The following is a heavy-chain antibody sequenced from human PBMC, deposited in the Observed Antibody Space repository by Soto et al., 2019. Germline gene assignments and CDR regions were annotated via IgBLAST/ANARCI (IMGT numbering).Heavy chain of an antibody. Sequence: GESLKISCQISGYPFTTYGIGRVRQMPGKGLEWMGKIYPPDSDTRYSPSFQGQVTMSVDKSISTAYLQWSSLKASDTAMYYCARLKRDGHNYSPLYYWGQGTLVTVSS. J-gene: IGHJ4*02. CDR2: IYPPDSDT. D-gene: IGHD5-12*01. V-gene: IGHV5-51*01. CDR1: GYPFTTYG. CDR3: ARLKRDGHNYSPLYY.